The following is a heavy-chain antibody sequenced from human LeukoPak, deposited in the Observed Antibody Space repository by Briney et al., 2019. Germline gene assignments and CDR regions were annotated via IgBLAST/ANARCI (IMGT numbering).Heavy chain of an antibody. J-gene: IGHJ6*02. CDR2: MNPNRGNT. D-gene: IGHD5-18*01. CDR1: GYTFTSND. CDR3: ARGPPIQLWPRYYYYYYGMDV. Sequence: ASVKVSCKASGYTFTSNDINWVRQATGQGLEWMGWMNPNRGNTCYAQKFQGRVTMTRNTSISTTYMELSSLRSEDTAVYYCARGPPIQLWPRYYYYYYGMDVWGQGTTVTVSS. V-gene: IGHV1-8*01.